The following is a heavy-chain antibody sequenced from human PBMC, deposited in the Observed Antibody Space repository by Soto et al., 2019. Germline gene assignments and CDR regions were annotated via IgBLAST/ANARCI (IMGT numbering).Heavy chain of an antibody. CDR2: IYYSGST. Sequence: PSETLSLTCTVSGGSISSSSYYWGWIRQPPGKGLEWIGSIYYSGSTYYNPSLKSRVTISVDTSKNQLSLRLSSVTTADTAVYYCVRECRGSSFGGFDPWGQGILVTVSS. CDR1: GGSISSSSYY. V-gene: IGHV4-39*07. CDR3: VRECRGSSFGGFDP. J-gene: IGHJ5*02. D-gene: IGHD2-15*01.